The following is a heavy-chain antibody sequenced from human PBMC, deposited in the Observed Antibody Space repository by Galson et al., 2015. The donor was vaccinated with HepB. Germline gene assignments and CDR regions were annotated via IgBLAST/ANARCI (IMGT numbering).Heavy chain of an antibody. CDR1: GFTFNSYA. D-gene: IGHD1-14*01. Sequence: SLRLSCTASGFTFNSYAMSWVRQAPGQGLEHVSTIYSNVGTTYYAEPVKGRFTISRDKSKNTLSLQMSSLRAEDTAVYFCVKGTTGSAWGQGTLVTVSS. J-gene: IGHJ5*02. V-gene: IGHV3-64D*06. CDR3: VKGTTGSA. CDR2: IYSNVGTT.